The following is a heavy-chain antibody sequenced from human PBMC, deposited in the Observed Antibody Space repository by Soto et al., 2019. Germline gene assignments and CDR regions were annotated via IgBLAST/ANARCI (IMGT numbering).Heavy chain of an antibody. CDR2: IYPGDSDT. CDR1: GYSFTSYC. D-gene: IGHD3-10*01. Sequence: GESLTIYREVSGYSFTSYCIVWVRQMPGKGLEWMGIIYPGDSDTRYSPSFQCQVTISADKSISTAYLQWSSLKASDTAMYYCARHISVRGVTFAFDIWGQGTMVTGSS. V-gene: IGHV5-51*01. J-gene: IGHJ3*02. CDR3: ARHISVRGVTFAFDI.